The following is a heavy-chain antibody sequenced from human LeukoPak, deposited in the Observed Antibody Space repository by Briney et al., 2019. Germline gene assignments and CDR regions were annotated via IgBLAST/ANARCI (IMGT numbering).Heavy chain of an antibody. CDR3: ARTYCSGGSCLLGAYYYYYYGMDV. CDR2: IYYSGST. D-gene: IGHD2-15*01. Sequence: NSSETLSLTCTVSGGSISSSSYYWGWIRQPPGKGLEWIGSIYYSGSTYYNPSLKSRVTISVDTSKNQFSLKLSSVTAADTAVYYCARTYCSGGSCLLGAYYYYYYGMDVWGQGTTVTVSS. J-gene: IGHJ6*02. CDR1: GGSISSSSYY. V-gene: IGHV4-39*01.